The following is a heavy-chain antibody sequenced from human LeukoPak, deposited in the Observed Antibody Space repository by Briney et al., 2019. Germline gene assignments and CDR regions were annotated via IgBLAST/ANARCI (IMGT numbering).Heavy chain of an antibody. J-gene: IGHJ3*02. Sequence: GGSLRLSCTASGFTVSSNSMSWVRQAPGKGLEWVAFIWYDENDKYYADSVRGRFTISRDNSKNTLYLEMNSLRAEDTAVYYCASTVADDAFDIWGQGTMVTVSS. CDR1: GFTVSSNS. CDR3: ASTVADDAFDI. D-gene: IGHD6-19*01. CDR2: IWYDENDK. V-gene: IGHV3-33*08.